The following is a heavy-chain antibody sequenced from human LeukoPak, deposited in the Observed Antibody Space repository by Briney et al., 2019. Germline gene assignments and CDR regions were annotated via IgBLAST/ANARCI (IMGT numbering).Heavy chain of an antibody. V-gene: IGHV1-18*01. Sequence: GASVKVSCKTSGYSFILYGISWVRQAPGQGSEWMGWISTSTGDTKYTQKFQGRVTLTTDTSTSTAYMELSSLRSDDTAVYYCARDDNYGIFVNVDYWGQGTLVTVSS. J-gene: IGHJ4*02. D-gene: IGHD4-11*01. CDR1: GYSFILYG. CDR2: ISTSTGDT. CDR3: ARDDNYGIFVNVDY.